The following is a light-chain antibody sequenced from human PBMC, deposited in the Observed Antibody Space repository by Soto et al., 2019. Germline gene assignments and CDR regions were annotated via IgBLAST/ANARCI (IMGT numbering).Light chain of an antibody. Sequence: ILLTQSPDSLAVSRGERATIHCKSRQSVLYGSNSCLAWYQQKPGQPPKLLIYWASIRESGVPDRFSGSGSGTDFTLTISSLQAEDVAVYYCQQYFRTPYTFGQGTKLEIE. J-gene: IGKJ2*01. CDR3: QQYFRTPYT. V-gene: IGKV4-1*01. CDR1: QSVLYGSNSC. CDR2: WAS.